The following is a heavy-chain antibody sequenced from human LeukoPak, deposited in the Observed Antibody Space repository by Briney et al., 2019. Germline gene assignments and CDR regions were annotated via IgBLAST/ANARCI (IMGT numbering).Heavy chain of an antibody. J-gene: IGHJ4*02. CDR1: GFTFSSYA. Sequence: GGSLRLSCAASGFTFSSYAMSWVRQAPGKGLEWVSAISSSGGSTYYADSVKGRFTISRDNSKNTLYLQMNSLRAEDTAVYYCAKAQDIVVVPGGVFDYWGQGTLVTVSS. D-gene: IGHD2-2*01. CDR3: AKAQDIVVVPGGVFDY. CDR2: ISSSGGST. V-gene: IGHV3-23*01.